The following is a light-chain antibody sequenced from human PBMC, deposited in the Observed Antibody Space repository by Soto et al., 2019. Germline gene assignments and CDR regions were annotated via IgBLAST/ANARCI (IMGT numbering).Light chain of an antibody. V-gene: IGLV3-21*02. CDR3: QVWDDDSVV. CDR1: NIGSKN. CDR2: DDS. Sequence: SYELTQPPSVSVAPGQTATMTCGGDNIGSKNVHWYQQRPGQAPVLVVYDDSDRPSGIPERFSGSNSGNAATLTISRVEAGDEADYYCQVWDDDSVVFGGGTKVTDL. J-gene: IGLJ2*01.